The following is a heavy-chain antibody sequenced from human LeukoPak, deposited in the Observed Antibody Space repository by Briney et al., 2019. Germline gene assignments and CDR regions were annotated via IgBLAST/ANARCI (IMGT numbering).Heavy chain of an antibody. CDR2: IKQDESEK. J-gene: IGHJ4*02. D-gene: IGHD4-17*01. CDR1: GFSFSNYW. V-gene: IGHV3-7*01. Sequence: GGSLRLSCTASGFSFSNYWMSWVRQAPGKGLEWVASIKQDESEKYYVDSVKGRFTTSRDNAKSSLYLQMNALRAEDTAVYYCARDPDPYGFDYWGQGTLVTVSS. CDR3: ARDPDPYGFDY.